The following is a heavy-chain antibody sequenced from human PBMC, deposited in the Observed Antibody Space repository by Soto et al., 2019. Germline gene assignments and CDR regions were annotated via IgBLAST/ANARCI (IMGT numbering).Heavy chain of an antibody. CDR1: GGSISSGDYY. CDR2: IYYSGST. D-gene: IGHD2-15*01. CDR3: ARLVQLLQGRWFDP. J-gene: IGHJ5*02. Sequence: SETLSLTCTVSGGSISSGDYYWSWIRQPPGKGLGWIGYIYYSGSTYYNSSLKSQVTISVDTSKNQFSLKLSSVTAADTAVYYCARLVQLLQGRWFDPWGQGTLVTVS. V-gene: IGHV4-30-4*01.